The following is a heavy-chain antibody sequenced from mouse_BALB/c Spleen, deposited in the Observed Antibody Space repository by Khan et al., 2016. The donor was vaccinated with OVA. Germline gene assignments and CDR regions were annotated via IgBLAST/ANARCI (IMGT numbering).Heavy chain of an antibody. V-gene: IGHV9-3-1*01. CDR3: ARPTYFSCVMDY. CDR2: INTYTGEP. D-gene: IGHD2-10*01. J-gene: IGHJ4*01. CDR1: GYTSTNYG. Sequence: QIQLVQSGPELRKPGETVKISCKASGYTSTNYGMNWVKQAPGKGLKWMVLINTYTGEPTYADDFKGRFAFSLEASASTAYLQINNLKNEDTATYFCARPTYFSCVMDYWGQGTSVTVSS.